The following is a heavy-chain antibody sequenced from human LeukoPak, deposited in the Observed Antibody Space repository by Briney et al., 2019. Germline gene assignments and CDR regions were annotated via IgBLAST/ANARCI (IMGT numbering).Heavy chain of an antibody. V-gene: IGHV3-74*01. CDR3: ARMGHDILVPSGMDV. D-gene: IGHD1-1*01. CDR2: INNDGRYT. CDR1: AFTFSGYW. Sequence: GSLRLSCAASAFTFSGYWMHWVRQAPGKGLVWVSRINNDGRYTSYADSVKGRFTISRDNAKNTLYVQMNSLRAEDTAVYYCARMGHDILVPSGMDVWGQGTTVTVSS. J-gene: IGHJ6*02.